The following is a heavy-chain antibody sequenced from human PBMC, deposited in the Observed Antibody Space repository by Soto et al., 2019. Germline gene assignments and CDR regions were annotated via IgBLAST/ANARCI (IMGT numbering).Heavy chain of an antibody. Sequence: QVQLVQSGAEVKKPGSSVKVSCKASGGTFRSYAISWVRQAPGQGLEWMGGIIPIFGTANYAQKFQGRVTITADESTSTAYMELSSLRSEDTAVYYCARALLDSSGYYSSWYFDLWGRGTLVTVSS. V-gene: IGHV1-69*01. CDR3: ARALLDSSGYYSSWYFDL. CDR2: IIPIFGTA. CDR1: GGTFRSYA. J-gene: IGHJ2*01. D-gene: IGHD3-22*01.